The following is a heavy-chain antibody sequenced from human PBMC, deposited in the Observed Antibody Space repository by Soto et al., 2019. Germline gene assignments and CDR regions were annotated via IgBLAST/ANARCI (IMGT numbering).Heavy chain of an antibody. V-gene: IGHV1-8*01. Sequence: ASVKVSCKASGYTFTSYDINWVRQATGQGLEWMGWMNPNSGNTGYAQKFQGRVTMTRNTSISTAYMELSSLRSEDTAVYYCARVVRGAHGVYYYMAVWGKGTSVTVSS. CDR3: ARVVRGAHGVYYYMAV. CDR1: GYTFTSYD. D-gene: IGHD3-10*01. CDR2: MNPNSGNT. J-gene: IGHJ6*03.